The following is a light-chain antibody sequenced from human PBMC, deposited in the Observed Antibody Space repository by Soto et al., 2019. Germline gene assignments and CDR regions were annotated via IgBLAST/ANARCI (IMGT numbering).Light chain of an antibody. CDR1: QSISSY. V-gene: IGKV1-39*01. CDR3: QQSYSTSIT. CDR2: AES. J-gene: IGKJ5*01. Sequence: DIQMAQSPPARSLFVVCTFTITFRASQSISSYLNWYQQKPGKAPKLLIYAESSLQSGVPSRFSGSGSGTDFTLTISSLQPEDFATYYCQQSYSTSITFGQGTRLEIK.